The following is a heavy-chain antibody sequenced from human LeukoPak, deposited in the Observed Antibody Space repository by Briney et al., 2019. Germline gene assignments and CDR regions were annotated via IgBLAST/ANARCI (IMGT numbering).Heavy chain of an antibody. CDR3: VVAITGRSKADY. J-gene: IGHJ4*02. CDR2: IIPILGIA. CDR1: GGTFSSYT. V-gene: IGHV1-69*02. D-gene: IGHD1-14*01. Sequence: SVKVSCKASGGTFSSYTISWVRQAPGQGLEWMGRIIPILGIANCAQKLQGRVTITADKSTCTAYMELSSLRSEDTAVYYCVVAITGRSKADYWGQGTLVTVSS.